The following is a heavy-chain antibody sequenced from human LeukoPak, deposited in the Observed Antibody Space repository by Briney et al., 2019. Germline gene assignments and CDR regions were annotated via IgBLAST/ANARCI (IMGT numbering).Heavy chain of an antibody. V-gene: IGHV3-9*01. CDR2: ISWNSGSI. J-gene: IGHJ4*02. CDR3: AREGGGDYGDYLRY. Sequence: PGRSLRLSCAASGFTFDDYAMHWVRQAPGKGLEWVSGISWNSGSIGYADSVKGRFTISRDNSKNTVYLQMNSLRAEDTAVYYCAREGGGDYGDYLRYWGQGTLVTVSS. D-gene: IGHD4-17*01. CDR1: GFTFDDYA.